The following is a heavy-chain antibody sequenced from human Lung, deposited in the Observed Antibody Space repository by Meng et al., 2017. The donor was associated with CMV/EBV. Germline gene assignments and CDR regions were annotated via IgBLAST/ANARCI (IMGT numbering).Heavy chain of an antibody. J-gene: IGHJ4*02. CDR2: INPSDNTT. CDR1: GYTLTNYY. CDR3: ARDLGYSSSWYFQYYFDC. V-gene: IGHV1-46*01. Sequence: SXXVSXXASGYTLTNYYIHWVRQAPGQGLEWMGIINPSDNTTIYAQKFQGRVTMTRDTSTSTVYMELSSLGSDDTALYYCARDLGYSSSWYFQYYFDCWXQGTXVTVAS. D-gene: IGHD6-13*01.